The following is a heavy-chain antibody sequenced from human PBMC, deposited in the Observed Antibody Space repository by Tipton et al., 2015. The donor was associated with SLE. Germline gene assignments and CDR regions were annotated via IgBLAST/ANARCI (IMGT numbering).Heavy chain of an antibody. J-gene: IGHJ4*02. CDR2: IYATGST. V-gene: IGHV4-61*02. CDR1: GDSISSGSYY. Sequence: LRLSCTVSGDSISSGSYYWSWIRQPAGKGLEWIGRIYATGSTNYNPSLESRVTISVDTSKNQFSLKLTSVTAADTAVYYCARNPAEAGTVDSWGQGTLVTVSS. CDR3: ARNPAEAGTVDS. D-gene: IGHD6-13*01.